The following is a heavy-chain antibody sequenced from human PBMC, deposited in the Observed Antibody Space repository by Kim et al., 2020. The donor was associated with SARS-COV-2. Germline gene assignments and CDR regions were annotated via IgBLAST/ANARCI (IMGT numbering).Heavy chain of an antibody. CDR2: IRNDRSKE. J-gene: IGHJ3*02. Sequence: GGSLRLSCVASGFSFRGFGMNWVRQAPGKGLEWVTTIRNDRSKEYYVDSVGGRFTISRDNSKNTVYLQMNSLRAEDTAVYYCTRARYIGTAGGAVVVIWG. D-gene: IGHD1-1*01. CDR1: GFSFRGFG. V-gene: IGHV3-33*01. CDR3: TRARYIGTAGGAVVVI.